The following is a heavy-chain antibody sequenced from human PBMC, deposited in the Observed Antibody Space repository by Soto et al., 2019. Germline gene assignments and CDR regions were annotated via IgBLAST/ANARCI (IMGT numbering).Heavy chain of an antibody. J-gene: IGHJ4*02. CDR3: ARHGYSYGGGYFDY. Sequence: EVQLVESGGGLVQPGGSLRLSCAASGFTVSSNYMSWVRQAPGKGLEWVSVIYSGGSAYYADSVKGRFTISRDNSKNTLYLQMNSRRAEDTAVYYCARHGYSYGGGYFDYWAREPWSPSPQ. D-gene: IGHD5-18*01. CDR2: IYSGGSA. V-gene: IGHV3-66*04. CDR1: GFTVSSNY.